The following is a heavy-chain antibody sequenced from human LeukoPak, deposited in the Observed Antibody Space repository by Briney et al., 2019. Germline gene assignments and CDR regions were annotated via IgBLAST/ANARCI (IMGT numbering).Heavy chain of an antibody. D-gene: IGHD3-10*01. CDR1: GGSFSGYY. V-gene: IGHV4-34*01. J-gene: IGHJ5*02. CDR2: INHSGST. Sequence: SETLSLTCAVYGGSFSGYYWNWIRRPPGKGLEWIGEINHSGSTNYNPSLKSRVTISVDRSKNQFSLKLSSVTAADTAVYYCARVGTMVRGVITVRGWFDPWGQGTLVTVSS. CDR3: ARVGTMVRGVITVRGWFDP.